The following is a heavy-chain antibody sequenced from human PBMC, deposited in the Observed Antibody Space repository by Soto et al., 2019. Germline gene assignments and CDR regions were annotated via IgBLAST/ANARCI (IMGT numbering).Heavy chain of an antibody. CDR3: ARDPNFSLTFHYYGMDV. CDR1: GGTFSSYA. J-gene: IGHJ6*02. CDR2: IIPIFGTA. V-gene: IGHV1-69*05. Sequence: SVKVSCKASGGTFSSYAISWVRQAPGQGLEWMGGIIPIFGTANYARKFQGRVALTRDTSTSTVYMEVSSLTSEDTAVYYCARDPNFSLTFHYYGMDVWGQGTTVTVSS.